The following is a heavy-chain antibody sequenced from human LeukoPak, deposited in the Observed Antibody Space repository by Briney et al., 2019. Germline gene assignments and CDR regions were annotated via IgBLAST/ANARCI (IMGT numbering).Heavy chain of an antibody. CDR1: RYSFTSYW. D-gene: IGHD6-6*01. J-gene: IGHJ4*02. CDR3: ARRSPYSTSWYFDY. Sequence: GESLKISCKGSRYSFTSYWIGWVRHMPGKGLEWMGMIYPGDSDTRYSPSFQGQVTISADKSISTAYLQWSSLKASDTAMYYCARRSPYSTSWYFDYWGQGTLVTVSS. CDR2: IYPGDSDT. V-gene: IGHV5-51*01.